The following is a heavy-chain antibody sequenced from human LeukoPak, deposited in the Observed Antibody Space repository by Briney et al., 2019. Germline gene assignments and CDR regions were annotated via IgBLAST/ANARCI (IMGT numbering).Heavy chain of an antibody. CDR3: ATDRGTQWLMLGFDP. Sequence: ASVKVSCKVSGYALIELSVHWVRQAPGKGLEWMGSFNPKDDKTLSARKFQDRIIMTEDTSTETVYMELSRLRSEDTAVYYYATDRGTQWLMLGFDPWGQGTLVTVSS. V-gene: IGHV1-24*01. CDR2: FNPKDDKT. CDR1: GYALIELS. J-gene: IGHJ5*02. D-gene: IGHD6-19*01.